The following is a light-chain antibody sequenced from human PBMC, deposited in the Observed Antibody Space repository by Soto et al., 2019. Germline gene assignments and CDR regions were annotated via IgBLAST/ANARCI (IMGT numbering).Light chain of an antibody. J-gene: IGLJ3*02. CDR2: EVT. CDR3: SSYAASNNFYFV. V-gene: IGLV2-8*01. CDR1: SSDVGGYNY. Sequence: QSALTQPPSASGSPGQSVTISCTGTSSDVGGYNYVSWYQQYPGRAPKLMIYEVTKRPPGVPDRFSGSKSGNTASLTVSGLQAEDEADYYCSSYAASNNFYFVFGGGTKLTVL.